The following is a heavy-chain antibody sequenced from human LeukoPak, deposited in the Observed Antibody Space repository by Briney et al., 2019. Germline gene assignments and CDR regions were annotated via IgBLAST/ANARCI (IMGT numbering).Heavy chain of an antibody. CDR3: ARDYDRYYMDV. CDR2: ISGSGGST. Sequence: GGSLRLSCAASGFTFSSYAMSWVRQAPGKGLEWVSAISGSGGSTYYADSVKGRFTISRDNAKNTLYLQMNSLRPEDTAVYYCARDYDRYYMDVWGKGTTVTVSS. J-gene: IGHJ6*03. CDR1: GFTFSSYA. D-gene: IGHD3-3*01. V-gene: IGHV3-23*01.